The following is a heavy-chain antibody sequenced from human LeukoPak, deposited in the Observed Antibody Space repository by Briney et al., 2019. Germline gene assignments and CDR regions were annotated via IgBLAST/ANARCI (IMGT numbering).Heavy chain of an antibody. CDR2: IYSGGST. J-gene: IGHJ4*02. CDR1: GFTVSSNY. V-gene: IGHV3-53*01. CDR3: ARVRIQLWSGGHFDY. D-gene: IGHD5-18*01. Sequence: QPGGSLRLSCAASGFTVSSNYMSWVRQAPGQGLEWFSVIYSGGSTYYADSVKGRLTISSNNSKNTLYLQMNSLRAEDTAVYYCARVRIQLWSGGHFDYWGQGTLVTVSS.